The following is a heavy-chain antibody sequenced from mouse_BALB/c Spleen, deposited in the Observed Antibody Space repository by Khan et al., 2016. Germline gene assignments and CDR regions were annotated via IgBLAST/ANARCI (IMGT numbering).Heavy chain of an antibody. CDR1: GYTFTSYW. J-gene: IGHJ4*01. V-gene: IGHV1S41*01. Sequence: DLVKPGASVKLSCKASGYTFTSYWINWIKQRPGQGLEWIGRIAPGSGSAYYSEMFKGKATLTVDTSSSTAYIQLSSLSSEDSAVYFGAREGAVPLMDYWGQGTSVTVSS. D-gene: IGHD1-1*01. CDR2: IAPGSGSA. CDR3: AREGAVPLMDY.